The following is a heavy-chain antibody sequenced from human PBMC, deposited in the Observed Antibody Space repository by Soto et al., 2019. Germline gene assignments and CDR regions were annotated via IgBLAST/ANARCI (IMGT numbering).Heavy chain of an antibody. Sequence: EVQLVESGGGLVQPGGSLRLSCAASGFTLSSYWMTWVRQAPGKGLEWVANIKQDGSEKYYVDSVKGRFTISRDNAKNSLFLQMYSLRAEDTAVYYCARVDHPPFYSGLDVWGKGPTVSVS. V-gene: IGHV3-7*01. CDR1: GFTLSSYW. CDR2: IKQDGSEK. CDR3: ARVDHPPFYSGLDV. J-gene: IGHJ6*04.